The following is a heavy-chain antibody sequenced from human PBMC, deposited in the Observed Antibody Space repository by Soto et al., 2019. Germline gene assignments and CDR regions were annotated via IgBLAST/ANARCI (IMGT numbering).Heavy chain of an antibody. CDR3: TARYCSSTSCYLNYYYYYMDV. Sequence: EVQLVESGGGLVKPGGSLRLSCAASGFTFSNAWMSWVRQAPGKGLEWVGRIESKTDGGTTDYAAPVKGRFTISRDDSKNTLYLQMNSLKTEDTAVYYCTARYCSSTSCYLNYYYYYMDVWGKGTTVTVSS. D-gene: IGHD2-2*01. CDR1: GFTFSNAW. V-gene: IGHV3-15*04. J-gene: IGHJ6*03. CDR2: IESKTDGGTT.